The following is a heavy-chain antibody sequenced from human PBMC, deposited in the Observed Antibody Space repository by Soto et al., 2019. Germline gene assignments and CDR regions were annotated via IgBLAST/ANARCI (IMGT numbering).Heavy chain of an antibody. CDR2: INPSGGST. CDR1: GYTFTSYG. D-gene: IGHD3-9*01. CDR3: ATSNYDILTGYYKGQYYFDY. J-gene: IGHJ4*02. Sequence: ASVKVSCKASGYTFTSYGISWVRQAPGQGLEWMGIINPSGGSTSYAQKFQGRVTMTRDTSTSTVYMELSSLRSEDTAVYYCATSNYDILTGYYKGQYYFDYWGQGTPVTVSS. V-gene: IGHV1-46*01.